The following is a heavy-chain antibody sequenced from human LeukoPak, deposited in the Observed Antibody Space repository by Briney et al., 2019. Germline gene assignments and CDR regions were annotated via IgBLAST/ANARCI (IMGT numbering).Heavy chain of an antibody. CDR3: ARAGLWDFYDSSGYHNGAFDI. CDR2: INPSGGST. J-gene: IGHJ3*02. CDR1: GYTFTSYY. V-gene: IGHV1-46*01. D-gene: IGHD3-22*01. Sequence: ASVRVSCKASGYTFTSYYMHWVRQAPGQGLEWMGIINPSGGSTSYAQKFQGRVTMTRDSSLSTAYMELSRLRSDDTAVYYCARAGLWDFYDSSGYHNGAFDIWGQGTMVTVSS.